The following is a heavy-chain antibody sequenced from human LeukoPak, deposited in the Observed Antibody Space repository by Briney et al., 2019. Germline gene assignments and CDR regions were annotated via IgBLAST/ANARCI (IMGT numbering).Heavy chain of an antibody. CDR3: ARDRWEAVAGTPPPPYYFDY. CDR2: IYHSGST. CDR1: GYSISSGYY. D-gene: IGHD6-19*01. Sequence: SETLSLTCTVSGYSISSGYYWGWIRQPPGKGLEWIGSIYHSGSTYYNPSLKSRVTISVDTSKNQFSLKLSSVTAADTAVYYCARDRWEAVAGTPPPPYYFDYWGQGTLVTVSS. V-gene: IGHV4-38-2*02. J-gene: IGHJ4*02.